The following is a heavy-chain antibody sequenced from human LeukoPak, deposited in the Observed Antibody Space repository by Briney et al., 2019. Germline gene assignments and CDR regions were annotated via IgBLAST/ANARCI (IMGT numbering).Heavy chain of an antibody. D-gene: IGHD3-10*01. CDR1: GYTFTSYG. J-gene: IGHJ3*02. CDR2: ISAYNGNT. CDR3: ARDFGDDAYDI. Sequence: GASVKVSCKASGYTFTSYGISWVRQAPGEGLEWMGGISAYNGNTNYAQKLQDRVTLTTDTSTSTAYLELSSLRSDDTAVYYCARDFGDDAYDIWGQGTMVTVSS. V-gene: IGHV1-18*01.